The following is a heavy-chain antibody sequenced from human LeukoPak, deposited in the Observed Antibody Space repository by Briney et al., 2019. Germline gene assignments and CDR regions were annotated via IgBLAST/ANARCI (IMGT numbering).Heavy chain of an antibody. CDR3: AKESLRFLEWLPLTPYGMDV. J-gene: IGHJ6*02. Sequence: GGSLRLSCAASGFTFSSYAMSWVRQAPGKGLGWVSAISGSGGSTYYADSVKGRFTISRDNSKNTLYLQMNSLRAEDTAVYYCAKESLRFLEWLPLTPYGMDVWGQGTTVTVSS. CDR1: GFTFSSYA. CDR2: ISGSGGST. V-gene: IGHV3-23*01. D-gene: IGHD3-3*01.